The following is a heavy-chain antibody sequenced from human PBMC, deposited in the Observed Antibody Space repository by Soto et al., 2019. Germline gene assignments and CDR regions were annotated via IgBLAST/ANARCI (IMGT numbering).Heavy chain of an antibody. J-gene: IGHJ4*02. D-gene: IGHD6-19*01. Sequence: VEVSCKASGGTFSNYAISWVRQAPGQGLEWMGGIIPIFNTANYAQKFQGRVTITADKSTSTAYMELSSLRSEDTAVYYCASSPPCSSGWSFDYWGQRTLVIVSS. CDR3: ASSPPCSSGWSFDY. V-gene: IGHV1-69*13. CDR1: GGTFSNYA. CDR2: IIPIFNTA.